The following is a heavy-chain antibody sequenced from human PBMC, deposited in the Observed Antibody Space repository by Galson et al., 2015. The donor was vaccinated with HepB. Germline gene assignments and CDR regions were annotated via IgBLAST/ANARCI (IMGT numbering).Heavy chain of an antibody. J-gene: IGHJ6*02. CDR1: GFTFSNYE. Sequence: LRLSCAASGFTFSNYEMNWVRQAPGKGLEWVSYISSSGTTVDYADSVKGRFTISRDNAKNSLYLQMNSLRAEDTAVYYCARDKPHYYYYYGMDVWGQGTTVTVSS. V-gene: IGHV3-48*03. CDR3: ARDKPHYYYYYGMDV. CDR2: ISSSGTTV.